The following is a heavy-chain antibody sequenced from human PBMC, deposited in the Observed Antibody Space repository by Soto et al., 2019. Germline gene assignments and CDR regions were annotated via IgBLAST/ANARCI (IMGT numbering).Heavy chain of an antibody. J-gene: IGHJ5*02. V-gene: IGHV1-24*01. CDR1: GYTLTELS. CDR2: FGPEDGET. D-gene: IGHD6-13*01. CDR3: ATDLYSSSWYAWWFDP. Sequence: ASVKVSCKVSGYTLTELSMHWVRQAPGKGLEWMGGFGPEDGETIYAQKFQGRVTMTEDTSTDTAYMELSSLRSEDTAVYYCATDLYSSSWYAWWFDPWGQGTLVTVSS.